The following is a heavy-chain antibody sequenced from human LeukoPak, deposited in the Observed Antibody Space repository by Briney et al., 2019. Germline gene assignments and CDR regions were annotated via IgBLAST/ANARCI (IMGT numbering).Heavy chain of an antibody. CDR3: ARGLEWLTRRHTWFDP. D-gene: IGHD3-3*01. CDR2: ISAYNGNT. CDR1: GYTFTSYG. V-gene: IGHV1-18*01. Sequence: ASVKVSCKASGYTFTSYGISWVRQAPGQGLEWMGWISAYNGNTNNAQKLQGRVTMTTDTSTRTAYMELRSLRSDDTAVYYCARGLEWLTRRHTWFDPWGQGTLVTVSS. J-gene: IGHJ5*02.